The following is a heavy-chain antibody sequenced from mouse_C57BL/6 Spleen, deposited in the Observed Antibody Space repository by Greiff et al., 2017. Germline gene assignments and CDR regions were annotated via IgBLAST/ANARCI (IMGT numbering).Heavy chain of an antibody. CDR2: IYPGDGDT. Sequence: VQLQQSGAELVTPGASVKISCKASGFAFSSYWMNWVKQRPGKGLEWIGQIYPGDGDTKYNGKFKGKATLTADKSSSTADMQLRSLTSEDSAVYFCARSLLASYFAIDYWGQGTSVTVSS. CDR1: GFAFSSYW. V-gene: IGHV1-80*01. D-gene: IGHD1-1*01. J-gene: IGHJ4*01. CDR3: ARSLLASYFAIDY.